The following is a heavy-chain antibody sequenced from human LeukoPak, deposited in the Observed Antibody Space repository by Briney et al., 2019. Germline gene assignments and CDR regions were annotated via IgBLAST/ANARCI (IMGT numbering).Heavy chain of an antibody. D-gene: IGHD6-19*01. Sequence: SETLSLTCTVSGGSISSYYWSWIRQPPRKGLEWIGYMYYSGSSNYNPSLQSRVTISLDTSKNQFSLKLSSVTAADTAVYYCARAYSSGWYSLDLWGRGTLVTVSS. CDR1: GGSISSYY. J-gene: IGHJ2*01. CDR2: MYYSGSS. V-gene: IGHV4-59*01. CDR3: ARAYSSGWYSLDL.